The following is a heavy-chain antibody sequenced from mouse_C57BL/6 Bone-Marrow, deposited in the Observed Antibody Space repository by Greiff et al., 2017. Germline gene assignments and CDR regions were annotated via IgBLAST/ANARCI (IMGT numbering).Heavy chain of an antibody. CDR2: IYPGSGST. J-gene: IGHJ1*03. CDR1: GYTFTSYW. V-gene: IGHV1-55*01. D-gene: IGHD2-5*01. CDR3: ARPYYSNYWYFDV. Sequence: QVQLQQPGAELVKPGASVKMSCKASGYTFTSYWITWVKQRPGQGLEWIGDIYPGSGSTTYNEKFKSKATLAVDTSSSTAYMQLSSLTSEDSAVYYCARPYYSNYWYFDVWGTGTTVTVSS.